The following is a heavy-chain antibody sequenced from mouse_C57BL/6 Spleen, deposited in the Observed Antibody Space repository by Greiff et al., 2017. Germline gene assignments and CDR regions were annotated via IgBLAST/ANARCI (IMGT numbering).Heavy chain of an antibody. D-gene: IGHD2-1*01. CDR2: IYPGDGDT. J-gene: IGHJ4*01. Sequence: VQLQQSGAELVKPGASVKISCKASGYAFSSYWMNWVKQRPGKGLEWIGQIYPGDGDTNYNGKFKGKATLTADKSSSTAYMQLSSLTSEDSAVYFCARKDLLGYAMDYWGQGTSVTVSS. V-gene: IGHV1-80*01. CDR3: ARKDLLGYAMDY. CDR1: GYAFSSYW.